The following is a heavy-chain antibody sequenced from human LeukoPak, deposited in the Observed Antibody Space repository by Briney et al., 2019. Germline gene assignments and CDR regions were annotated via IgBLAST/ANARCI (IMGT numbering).Heavy chain of an antibody. CDR3: AREVVRRFDP. D-gene: IGHD2-15*01. J-gene: IGHJ5*02. CDR1: GYTFTSFG. Sequence: GAPVKVSCQASGYTFTSFGISWGGQAPGQGVEWMGWISAYNGNTNYAQKLQGRVTMTTDTSTSTAYMELRSLRSDDTAVYYCAREVVRRFDPWGQGTLVTVSS. CDR2: ISAYNGNT. V-gene: IGHV1-18*01.